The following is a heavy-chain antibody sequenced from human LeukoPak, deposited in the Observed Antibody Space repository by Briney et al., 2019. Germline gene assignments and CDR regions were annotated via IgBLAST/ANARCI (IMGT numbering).Heavy chain of an antibody. CDR1: GFTFSSYA. J-gene: IGHJ4*02. V-gene: IGHV3-23*01. CDR3: AKIINYGDYPNIDY. D-gene: IGHD4-17*01. Sequence: PGGSLRLSCAASGFTFSSYAMSWVRQAPGKGLEWVSAISGSGGSTYYADSVKGRFTISRDNSKNTLYLQVNSLRAEDTAVYYCAKIINYGDYPNIDYWGQGTLVTVSS. CDR2: ISGSGGST.